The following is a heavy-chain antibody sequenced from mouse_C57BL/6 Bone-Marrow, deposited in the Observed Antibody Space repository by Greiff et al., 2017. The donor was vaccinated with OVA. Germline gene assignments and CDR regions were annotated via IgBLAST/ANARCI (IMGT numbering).Heavy chain of an antibody. V-gene: IGHV5-4*03. Sequence: EVKLVESGGGLVKPGGSLKLSCAASGFTFSSYAMSWVRQTPEKRLEWVATISDGGSYTYYPDNVKGRFTISRDNAKNNLYLQMSHLKSEDTAMYYCARYGYEFYWYFDVWGAGTTVTVSS. CDR2: ISDGGSYT. D-gene: IGHD2-2*01. J-gene: IGHJ1*01. CDR3: ARYGYEFYWYFDV. CDR1: GFTFSSYA.